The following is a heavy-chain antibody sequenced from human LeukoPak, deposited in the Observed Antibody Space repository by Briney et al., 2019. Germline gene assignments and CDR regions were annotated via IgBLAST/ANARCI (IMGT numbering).Heavy chain of an antibody. J-gene: IGHJ4*02. CDR2: IYYSGST. CDR3: ARVRYGPGYDY. V-gene: IGHV4-59*01. Sequence: PSETLSLTCTVSGGSISSYYWSWIRQPPGKGLEWIGYIYYSGSTNYNPSLKSRVTISVDTSKNQFSLKLSSVTAADTAVYYCARVRYGPGYDYSGQGTLVTVSS. CDR1: GGSISSYY. D-gene: IGHD3-9*01.